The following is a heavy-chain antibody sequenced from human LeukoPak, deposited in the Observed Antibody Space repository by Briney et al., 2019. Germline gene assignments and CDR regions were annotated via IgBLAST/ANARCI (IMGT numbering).Heavy chain of an antibody. CDR2: ISGSGGST. CDR1: GFTFSSYS. V-gene: IGHV3-23*01. D-gene: IGHD1-26*01. Sequence: GGSLRLSCAASGFTFSSYSMNWVRQAPGKGLEWVSAISGSGGSTYYADSVKGRFTISRDNSKNTLYLQMNSLRAEDTAVYYCAKEAHSGSYPTYFDYWGQGTLVTVSS. CDR3: AKEAHSGSYPTYFDY. J-gene: IGHJ4*02.